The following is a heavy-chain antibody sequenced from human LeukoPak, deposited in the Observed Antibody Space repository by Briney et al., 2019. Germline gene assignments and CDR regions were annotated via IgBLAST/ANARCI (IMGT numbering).Heavy chain of an antibody. Sequence: PGGSPRLSCVAFGFTFSNYAMNWVRQAAGKGLEWVSIIGGSGGITFYADSVKGRFTISRDNSKNTLYLQMNSLRAEDTAIYYCATSDYLGYRGQGTLVTVSS. V-gene: IGHV3-23*01. CDR1: GFTFSNYA. J-gene: IGHJ4*02. CDR3: ATSDYLGY. CDR2: IGGSGGIT.